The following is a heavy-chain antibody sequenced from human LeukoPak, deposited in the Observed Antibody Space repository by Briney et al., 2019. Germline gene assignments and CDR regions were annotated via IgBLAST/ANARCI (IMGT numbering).Heavy chain of an antibody. Sequence: KAGGSLSLSCAASGFILSDYNMNWVRQAPGKGLEWVSFISISGSYITYADSVKGRFTISRDNAKNSLYLQMNSLRAEDTAVYYCAIDLSATARAYDYWGQGTPVTASS. J-gene: IGHJ4*02. D-gene: IGHD2-15*01. CDR2: ISISGSYI. V-gene: IGHV3-21*01. CDR1: GFILSDYN. CDR3: AIDLSATARAYDY.